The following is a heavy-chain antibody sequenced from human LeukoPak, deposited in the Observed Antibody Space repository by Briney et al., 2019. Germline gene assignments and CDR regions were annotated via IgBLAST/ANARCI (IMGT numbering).Heavy chain of an antibody. CDR3: ARGASDFWSGFYYYYYYMDV. V-gene: IGHV1-18*01. J-gene: IGHJ6*03. CDR2: ISAYNGNT. CDR1: GYTFTSYG. D-gene: IGHD3-3*01. Sequence: ASVKVSCKASGYTFTSYGISWVRQAPGQGLEWMGWISAYNGNTNYAQKLQGRVTMTTDTSTSTAYLELRSLRSDDTAVYYCARGASDFWSGFYYYYYYMDVWGKGTTVTVSS.